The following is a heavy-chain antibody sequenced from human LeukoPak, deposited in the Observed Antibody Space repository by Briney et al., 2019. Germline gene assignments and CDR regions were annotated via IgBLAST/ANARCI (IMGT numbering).Heavy chain of an antibody. D-gene: IGHD6-13*01. J-gene: IGHJ4*02. V-gene: IGHV4-34*01. CDR1: GGSFSGYY. CDR2: INHSGST. Sequence: SETLSLTCAVYGGSFSGYYWSWIRQPPGEGLEWIGEINHSGSTNYNPSLKSRVTISVDTSKNQFSLKLSSVTAADTAVYYCARAPIAAAGREEKNFDYWGQGTLVTVSS. CDR3: ARAPIAAAGREEKNFDY.